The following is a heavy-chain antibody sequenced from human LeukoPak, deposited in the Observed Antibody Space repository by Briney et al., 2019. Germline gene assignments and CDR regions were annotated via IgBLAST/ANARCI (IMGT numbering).Heavy chain of an antibody. CDR1: GGSISSYY. Sequence: SETLSLTCTVSGGSISSYYWSWIRQPPGKGLEWIGYIYYSGSTNYNPSLKSRVTISVDTSKNQFSLKLSSVTAADTAVYYCARDYYGSGSYYNGDAFDIWGQGTMVTVSS. CDR3: ARDYYGSGSYYNGDAFDI. J-gene: IGHJ3*02. V-gene: IGHV4-59*12. D-gene: IGHD3-10*01. CDR2: IYYSGST.